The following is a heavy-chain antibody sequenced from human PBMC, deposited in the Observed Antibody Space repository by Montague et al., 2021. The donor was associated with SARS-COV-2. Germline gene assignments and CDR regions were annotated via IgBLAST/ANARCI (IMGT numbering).Heavy chain of an antibody. CDR3: ARGHRAVGITPGFRY. J-gene: IGHJ4*02. V-gene: IGHV4-34*01. CDR1: GGSFHIFS. CDR2: VDHSGYT. D-gene: IGHD1-26*01. Sequence: SETLSLTCAVYGGSFHIFSWGWIRQSPRKGLEWIGEVDHSGYTKYNPSLKSRVTISVDTSKNQFSLNLTSVTAADTAMYYCARGHRAVGITPGFRYWGQGTPVAVSS.